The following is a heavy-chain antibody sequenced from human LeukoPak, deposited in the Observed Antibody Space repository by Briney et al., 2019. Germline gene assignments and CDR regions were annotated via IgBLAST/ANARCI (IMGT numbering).Heavy chain of an antibody. CDR3: ASDILTGCLDY. D-gene: IGHD3-9*01. V-gene: IGHV7-4-1*02. CDR1: GYTFTSYA. CDR2: INTNTGNP. J-gene: IGHJ4*02. Sequence: ASVTVPCKASGYTFTSYAMNWVRQAPGQGLEWMGWINTNTGNPTYAQGFAGRFVFSLDTSVSTAYLQISSLKAEDTAVYYCASDILTGCLDYWGQGTLVTVSS.